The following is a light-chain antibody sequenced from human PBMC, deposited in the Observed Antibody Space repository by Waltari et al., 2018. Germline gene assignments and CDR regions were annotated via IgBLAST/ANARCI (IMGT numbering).Light chain of an antibody. CDR2: RNN. CDR3: AAWDDSLSGLYV. V-gene: IGLV1-47*01. Sequence: QSVLTQPPSASGTPGQRVPIPCSGSSSNIEMNYVYWFQRLPGTAPRLLIYRNNQRPSGVPDRFSGSKSGTSASLAISGLRSDDEADYYCAAWDDSLSGLYVFGTGTKVTVL. J-gene: IGLJ1*01. CDR1: SSNIEMNY.